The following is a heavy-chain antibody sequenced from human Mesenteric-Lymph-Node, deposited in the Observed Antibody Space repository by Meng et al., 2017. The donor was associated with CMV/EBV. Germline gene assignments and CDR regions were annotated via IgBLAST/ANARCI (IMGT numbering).Heavy chain of an antibody. V-gene: IGHV3-30-3*01. J-gene: IGHJ4*02. Sequence: GGSLRLSCAASGFTFSSYAMHWVRQAPGKGLEWVAVISYDGSNKYYADSVKGRFTISRDNSKNTLYLQMNSLRAEDTAVYYCARSSGYSGYDSGDYWGQGTLVTVSS. CDR3: ARSSGYSGYDSGDY. CDR1: GFTFSSYA. D-gene: IGHD5-12*01. CDR2: ISYDGSNK.